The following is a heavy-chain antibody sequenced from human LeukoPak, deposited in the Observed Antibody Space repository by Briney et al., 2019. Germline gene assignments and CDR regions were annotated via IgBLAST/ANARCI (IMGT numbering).Heavy chain of an antibody. CDR2: ISGGGGST. D-gene: IGHD6-19*01. CDR1: GFTFSSYA. J-gene: IGHJ4*02. Sequence: SGGSLRLSCAASGFTFSSYAMSWVRQAPGKGLEWVSAISGGGGSTYYADSVKGRFTISRDNSKNTLYLQMNSLRAEDTAVYYCAKVDSIAVAGTLDYWGQGTLVTVSS. V-gene: IGHV3-23*01. CDR3: AKVDSIAVAGTLDY.